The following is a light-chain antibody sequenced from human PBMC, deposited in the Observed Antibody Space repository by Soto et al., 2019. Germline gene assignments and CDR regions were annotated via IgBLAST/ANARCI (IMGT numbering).Light chain of an antibody. J-gene: IGLJ1*01. Sequence: QSALTQPPSVSGTPGQRVTVSCSGGRSNIGSNTVHWYQQLPGAAPKLLIYRDNQRPSGVPDRFAASKSGTSASLAISGLQSEDEGDYYCAAWDDIHDVLYVFGTGTKVTLL. CDR1: RSNIGSNT. V-gene: IGLV1-44*01. CDR2: RDN. CDR3: AAWDDIHDVLYV.